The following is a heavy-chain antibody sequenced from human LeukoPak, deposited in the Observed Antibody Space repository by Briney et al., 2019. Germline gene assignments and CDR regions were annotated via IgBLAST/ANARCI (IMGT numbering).Heavy chain of an antibody. J-gene: IGHJ4*02. CDR2: IKQDGTEI. D-gene: IGHD3-10*01. CDR1: GVTFNNYC. V-gene: IGHV3-7*01. Sequence: PGGSLRLSCAASGVTFNNYCMTWFRQAPGKGLEWVANIKQDGTEIFYVDSVRGRFIISRDNAENSLYLQMNSLRVEDTAVYYCARTPDGADYWGQGTLVTVSS. CDR3: ARTPDGADY.